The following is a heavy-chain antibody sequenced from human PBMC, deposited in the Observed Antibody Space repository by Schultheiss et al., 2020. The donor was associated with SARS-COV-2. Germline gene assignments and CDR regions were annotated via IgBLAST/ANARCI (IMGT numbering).Heavy chain of an antibody. CDR2: ISGYNGYT. CDR3: AKYRGWYARPPLLFDY. V-gene: IGHV1-18*04. CDR1: GYTFTSHG. D-gene: IGHD6-19*01. J-gene: IGHJ4*02. Sequence: ASVKVSYKTSGYTFTSHGISWVRQAPGQGFEWMGWISGYNGYTDYAQKFQGRITMTTDTSTSTAYMELRSLRSDDTAVYYCAKYRGWYARPPLLFDYWGQGILVTVSS.